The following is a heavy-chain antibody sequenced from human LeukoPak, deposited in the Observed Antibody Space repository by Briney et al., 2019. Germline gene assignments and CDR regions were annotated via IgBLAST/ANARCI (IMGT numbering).Heavy chain of an antibody. CDR1: GFTFSSYG. J-gene: IGHJ4*02. V-gene: IGHV3-30*18. D-gene: IGHD6-13*01. CDR2: ISYDGSNK. CDR3: AKAGIAAAALDY. Sequence: HPGRSLRLSCAASGFTFSSYGMHWVRQAPGKGLEWVAVISYDGSNKYYADSVKGRFTISRDNSKNTLYLQMNSLRAEDTAVYYCAKAGIAAAALDYWGRGTLVTVSS.